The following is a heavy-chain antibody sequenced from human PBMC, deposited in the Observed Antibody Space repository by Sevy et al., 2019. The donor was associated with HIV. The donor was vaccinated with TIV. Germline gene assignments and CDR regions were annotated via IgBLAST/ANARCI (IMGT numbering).Heavy chain of an antibody. Sequence: GGSRRLSCAASGFTFSNAWMSWVRQAPGKGLEWVGRIKSKTDGGTTDYAPPVKGRFTIARDDSKNTLYLQMNSLKNEDTAVYYCSLNTRGSSGAFDYWGQGALVTVSS. V-gene: IGHV3-15*01. D-gene: IGHD3-22*01. CDR2: IKSKTDGGTT. J-gene: IGHJ4*02. CDR3: SLNTRGSSGAFDY. CDR1: GFTFSNAW.